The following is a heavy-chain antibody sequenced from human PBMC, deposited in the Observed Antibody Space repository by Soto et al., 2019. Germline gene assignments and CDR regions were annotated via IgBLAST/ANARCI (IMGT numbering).Heavy chain of an antibody. J-gene: IGHJ4*02. CDR1: GFTFSSYG. Sequence: QVQLVESGGGVVQPGRSLRLSCAASGFTFSSYGMHWVRQAPGKGLEWVAVISYDGSNKYYADSVKGRFTISRDNSKNTLYLQMNSLRAEDTAVYYCAKDLRRYCSGGSCNHDDYCGQGTLVTVSS. CDR3: AKDLRRYCSGGSCNHDDY. D-gene: IGHD2-15*01. V-gene: IGHV3-30*18. CDR2: ISYDGSNK.